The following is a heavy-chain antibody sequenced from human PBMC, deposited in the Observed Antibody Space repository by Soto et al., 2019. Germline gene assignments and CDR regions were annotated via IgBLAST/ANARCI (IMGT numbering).Heavy chain of an antibody. D-gene: IGHD1-26*01. CDR3: AKDAGSGDYFDY. CDR1: GFTFSSYG. J-gene: IGHJ4*02. CDR2: ISYDGSNK. Sequence: GGSLRLSCAATGFTFSSYGMHWVRQAPGKGLEWVAVISYDGSNKYYADSVKGRFTISRDNSKNTLYLQMSSLRAEDTAVYYCAKDAGSGDYFDYWGQGTLVTVSS. V-gene: IGHV3-30*18.